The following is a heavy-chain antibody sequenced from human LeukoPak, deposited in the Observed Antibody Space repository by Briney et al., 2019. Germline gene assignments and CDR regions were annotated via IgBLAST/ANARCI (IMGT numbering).Heavy chain of an antibody. J-gene: IGHJ4*02. CDR2: ISSSSSYI. V-gene: IGHV3-21*04. CDR3: ARAQTYGDSRLLLDY. CDR1: GFTFSSCS. D-gene: IGHD4-17*01. Sequence: GGSLRLSCAASGFTFSSCSMNWVRLAPGKGREWVSSISSSSSYIYYADSVKGRFTISRDNAKNSLYLQMNSLRVEDTALYYCARAQTYGDSRLLLDYWGQGTLVTVSS.